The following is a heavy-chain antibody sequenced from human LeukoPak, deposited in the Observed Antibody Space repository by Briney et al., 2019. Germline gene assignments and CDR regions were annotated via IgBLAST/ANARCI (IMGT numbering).Heavy chain of an antibody. J-gene: IGHJ6*03. D-gene: IGHD6-19*01. CDR2: ISPNSGGT. V-gene: IGHV1-2*02. CDR3: ARTRVAGPYYYYMDV. CDR1: GYTFTAYY. Sequence: ASVKVSCKASGYTFTAYYIHWVRQAPGQGLEWMGWISPNSGGTNYAQKFQGRVTMTRDTSISTAYMELSRLRSDDTAVYYCARTRVAGPYYYYMDVWGKGTTVTVSS.